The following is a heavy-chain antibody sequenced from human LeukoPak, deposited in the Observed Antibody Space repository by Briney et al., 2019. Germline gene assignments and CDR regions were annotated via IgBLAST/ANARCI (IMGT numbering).Heavy chain of an antibody. Sequence: PSETLSLTCAVYGGSFSGYYWSWIRQPPGKGLEWIGEINHSGSTNYNPSLKSRVTISVDTSKNQFSLKLSSVTAADTAVYYCARPLSSSWYARSRFDLWGRGTLVTVSS. CDR2: INHSGST. CDR3: ARPLSSSWYARSRFDL. V-gene: IGHV4-34*01. D-gene: IGHD6-13*01. J-gene: IGHJ2*01. CDR1: GGSFSGYY.